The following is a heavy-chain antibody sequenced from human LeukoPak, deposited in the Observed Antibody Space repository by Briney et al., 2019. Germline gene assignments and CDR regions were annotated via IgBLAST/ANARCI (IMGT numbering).Heavy chain of an antibody. Sequence: GGSLRLSCAASGFTFSSYGMHWVRQAPGKGLEWVAVIWYDGSNKYYADSVKGRFTTSRDNSKNTLYLQMNSLRAEDTAVYYCARDGGRYSLDYWGQGTLVTVSS. CDR1: GFTFSSYG. CDR2: IWYDGSNK. J-gene: IGHJ4*02. D-gene: IGHD1-26*01. V-gene: IGHV3-33*01. CDR3: ARDGGRYSLDY.